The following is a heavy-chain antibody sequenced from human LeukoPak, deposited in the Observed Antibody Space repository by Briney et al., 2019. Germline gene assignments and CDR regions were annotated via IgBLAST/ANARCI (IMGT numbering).Heavy chain of an antibody. CDR3: ARGYSSSGHNWFDP. J-gene: IGHJ5*02. CDR1: GASISSYY. CDR2: TFYSGST. V-gene: IGHV4-59*01. Sequence: SETLSLTCTVSGASISSYYWSWTRQPPGKGLEWIGHTFYSGSTKYNPSLKSRLTIAVDTSRNQFSLKLSSVSAADTAVYYCARGYSSSGHNWFDPWGQGTLVTVSS. D-gene: IGHD6-13*01.